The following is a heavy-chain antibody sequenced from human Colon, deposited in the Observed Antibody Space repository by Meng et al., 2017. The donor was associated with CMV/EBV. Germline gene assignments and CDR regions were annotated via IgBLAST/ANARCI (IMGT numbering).Heavy chain of an antibody. CDR2: IIPFLSIV. CDR1: GGTFSNYA. V-gene: IGHV1-69*10. D-gene: IGHD6-13*01. J-gene: IGHJ5*02. CDR3: ARGAAAATYARNWFDP. Sequence: GGTFSNYAISWVRQAPGQGLDWMGGIIPFLSIVNYAQKFRDRVTITADKSTGTAYMELSRLRSDDTAVYYCARGAAAATYARNWFDPWGQGTLVTVSS.